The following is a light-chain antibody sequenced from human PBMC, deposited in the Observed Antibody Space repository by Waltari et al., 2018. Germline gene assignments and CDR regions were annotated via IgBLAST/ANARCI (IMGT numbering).Light chain of an antibody. V-gene: IGKV1-5*03. CDR3: QQYNSYPLT. CDR2: KAS. J-gene: IGKJ4*01. Sequence: DIQMTQSPSTLSASIGDRVSITCRASQTISVWLAWYQQKPGKAPKILIYKASSLESGVPSRFSGSGSGTEFTLTISSLQPDDFATYYCQQYNSYPLTFGGGTKVEIK. CDR1: QTISVW.